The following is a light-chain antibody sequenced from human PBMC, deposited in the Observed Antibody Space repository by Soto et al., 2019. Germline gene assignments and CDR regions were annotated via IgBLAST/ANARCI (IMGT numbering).Light chain of an antibody. CDR1: SSDVGLYDF. V-gene: IGLV2-14*01. J-gene: IGLJ1*01. Sequence: QSALTQPASVSGSPGQSITISCTGASSDVGLYDFVSWYQQHPGKAPKLLIYEVTYRPSGVSSRFSGSKSGNTASLTISGLQAEDEADYYCNSYTRFSTYVFGTGTKATVL. CDR2: EVT. CDR3: NSYTRFSTYV.